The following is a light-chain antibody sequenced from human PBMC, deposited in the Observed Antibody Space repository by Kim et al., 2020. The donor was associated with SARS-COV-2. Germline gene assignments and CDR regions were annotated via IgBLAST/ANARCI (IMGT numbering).Light chain of an antibody. J-gene: IGLJ2*01. CDR3: QAWDSSTVV. V-gene: IGLV3-1*01. CDR1: KLGYKY. Sequence: SYELTQPPSVSVSPGQTASITCSGDKLGYKYACWYQQKPGQSPVLVIYQNNKRPSRIPERFSGSNSGNTATLTISGTQAMDEADYYCQAWDSSTVVFGGGTQLTVL. CDR2: QNN.